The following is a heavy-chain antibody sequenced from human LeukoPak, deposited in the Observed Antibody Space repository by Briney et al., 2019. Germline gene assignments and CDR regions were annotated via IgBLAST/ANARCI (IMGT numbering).Heavy chain of an antibody. Sequence: GESLRLSCAASGFTVSSNYMSWVRQVPGKGLEWVSVIYSDGTISYADSVKGRFTISRDNSENTLYLQMNSLRVEDTAVYYCARTAVAGNFYFDYWGQGTLVTVSS. J-gene: IGHJ4*02. CDR3: ARTAVAGNFYFDY. V-gene: IGHV3-66*01. CDR1: GFTVSSNY. D-gene: IGHD6-19*01. CDR2: IYSDGTI.